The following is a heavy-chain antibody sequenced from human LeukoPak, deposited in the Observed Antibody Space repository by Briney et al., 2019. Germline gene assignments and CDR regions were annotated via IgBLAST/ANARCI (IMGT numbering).Heavy chain of an antibody. J-gene: IGHJ4*02. CDR1: GYTFTGYY. CDR3: ARSTVTSSPFDY. CDR2: INPNSGGT. D-gene: IGHD4-17*01. V-gene: IGHV1-2*02. Sequence: ASVKVSCEASGYTFTGYYMHWVRQAPGQGLEWMGWINPNSGGTNYAQKFQGRVTMTRDTSISTAYMELSRLRSDDTAVYYCARSTVTSSPFDYWGQGTLVTVSS.